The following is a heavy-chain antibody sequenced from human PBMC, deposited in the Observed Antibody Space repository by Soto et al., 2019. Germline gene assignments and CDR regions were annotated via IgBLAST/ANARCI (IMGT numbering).Heavy chain of an antibody. Sequence: YWGWIRQPPGKGLEWIGSIYYSGSTYYNPSLKSRVTISVDTSKNQFSLKLSSVTAADTAVYYCARRGFMATILGGSFDIWGQGTMVTVS. V-gene: IGHV4-39*01. CDR2: IYYSGST. CDR1: Y. CDR3: ARRGFMATILGGSFDI. D-gene: IGHD5-12*01. J-gene: IGHJ3*02.